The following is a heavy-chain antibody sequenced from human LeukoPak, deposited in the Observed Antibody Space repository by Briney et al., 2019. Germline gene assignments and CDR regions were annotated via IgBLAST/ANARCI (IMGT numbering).Heavy chain of an antibody. CDR1: GYTFTNYD. CDR2: RNPNSGRT. D-gene: IGHD6-13*01. Sequence: ASVKVSCKASGYTFTNYDIDWVRQATGQGLEWMGWRNPNSGRTGFAQKFQGRLTMTADTSISTAYMELSSLTSDDTAVYYCARGPVSTHGMDVWGQGTTVTVSS. CDR3: ARGPVSTHGMDV. V-gene: IGHV1-8*01. J-gene: IGHJ6*02.